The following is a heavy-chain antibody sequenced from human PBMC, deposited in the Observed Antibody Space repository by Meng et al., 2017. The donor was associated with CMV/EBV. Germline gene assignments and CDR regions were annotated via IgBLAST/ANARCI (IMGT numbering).Heavy chain of an antibody. D-gene: IGHD2-2*01. V-gene: IGHV3-9*01. CDR1: GFTFDDYA. Sequence: SLKISCAASGFTFDDYAMHWVRQAPGKGLEWVSGISWNSGSIGYADSVKGRFTISRDNAKNSLYLQMNSLRAEDTALYYCAKDNVRYCSSTSCFVNGMDVWGQGTLVTVSS. CDR3: AKDNVRYCSSTSCFVNGMDV. CDR2: ISWNSGSI. J-gene: IGHJ6*02.